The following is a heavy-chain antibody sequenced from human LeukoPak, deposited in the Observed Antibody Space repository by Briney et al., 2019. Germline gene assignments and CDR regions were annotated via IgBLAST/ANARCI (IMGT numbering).Heavy chain of an antibody. CDR1: GFTFGTYW. V-gene: IGHV3-74*01. CDR3: ARDRSRYSSGFYSSDY. D-gene: IGHD6-19*01. J-gene: IGHJ4*02. CDR2: INSDGGTT. Sequence: GGSLRLSCGASGFTFGTYWMHWVRQAPGKGLVWVSGINSDGGTTTYADSVKGRFTISRDNAKNSLYLQMNSLRAEDTAVYYCARDRSRYSSGFYSSDYWGQGTLVTVSS.